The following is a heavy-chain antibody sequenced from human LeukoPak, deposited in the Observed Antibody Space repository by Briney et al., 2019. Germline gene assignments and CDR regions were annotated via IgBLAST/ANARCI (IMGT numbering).Heavy chain of an antibody. Sequence: PGGSLRLSCAASGFTFSSYAMHWVRQAPGKGLEWVAVISYDGSNKYYADSVKGRFTISRDNSKNTLYLQMNSLRAEDTAVYYCARRYCSSTSCHYYYGMDVWGQGTTVTVSS. J-gene: IGHJ6*02. CDR2: ISYDGSNK. V-gene: IGHV3-30*04. CDR1: GFTFSSYA. D-gene: IGHD2-2*01. CDR3: ARRYCSSTSCHYYYGMDV.